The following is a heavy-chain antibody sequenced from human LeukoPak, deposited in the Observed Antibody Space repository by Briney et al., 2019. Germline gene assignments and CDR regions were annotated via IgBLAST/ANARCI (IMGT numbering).Heavy chain of an antibody. V-gene: IGHV3-64D*06. Sequence: GGSLRLSCSASGFTFSTYPIHWVRQAPGKGLEYVTAISSDGKTAYYADSGKGRFTISRDNSKKTVFLQMSSLSAEASAMYYCVKARGYCSTSSCFLEYWGQGTLVTVSS. CDR3: VKARGYCSTSSCFLEY. D-gene: IGHD2-2*01. CDR1: GFTFSTYP. CDR2: ISSDGKTA. J-gene: IGHJ4*02.